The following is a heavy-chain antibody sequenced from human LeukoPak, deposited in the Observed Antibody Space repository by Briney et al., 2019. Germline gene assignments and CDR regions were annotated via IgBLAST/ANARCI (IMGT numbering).Heavy chain of an antibody. CDR1: GFTFSNYA. CDR2: ISSSSSTI. V-gene: IGHV3-48*01. J-gene: IGHJ4*02. D-gene: IGHD1-26*01. CDR3: AREVVGATSIFDY. Sequence: GGSLRLSCAASGFTFSNYAMSWVRQAPGKGLEWVSYISSSSSTIYYADSVKGRFTISRDNAKNSLYLQMNSLRAEDTAVYYCAREVVGATSIFDYWGQGTLVTVSS.